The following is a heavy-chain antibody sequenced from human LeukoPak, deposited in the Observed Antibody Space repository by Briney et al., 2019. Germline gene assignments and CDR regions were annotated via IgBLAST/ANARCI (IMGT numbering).Heavy chain of an antibody. Sequence: ASVKVSCKASGYTFTSYDINWVRQATGQGLGWMGWMNPNSGNTGYAQKFQGRVTMTRNTSISTAYMELSSLRSEDTAVYYCARGARWSYGKPFDYWGQGTLVTVSS. V-gene: IGHV1-8*01. CDR1: GYTFTSYD. CDR2: MNPNSGNT. D-gene: IGHD5-18*01. J-gene: IGHJ4*02. CDR3: ARGARWSYGKPFDY.